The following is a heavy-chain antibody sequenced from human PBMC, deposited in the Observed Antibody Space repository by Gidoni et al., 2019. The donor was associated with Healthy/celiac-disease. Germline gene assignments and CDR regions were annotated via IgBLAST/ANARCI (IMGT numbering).Heavy chain of an antibody. J-gene: IGHJ2*01. V-gene: IGHV1-69*01. D-gene: IGHD6-13*01. CDR1: GGTFSSYA. CDR3: ARTKGMKSWFPAYLNWYFDL. Sequence: QVQLVQSGAEVKKPGSSVKVSCKASGGTFSSYAISWVRQAPGQGLEWMGGIIPIFGTANDEQKFQGRVTITADESTSTAYMERSSLRSEDTAVYYFARTKGMKSWFPAYLNWYFDLWGRGTLVTVSS. CDR2: IIPIFGTA.